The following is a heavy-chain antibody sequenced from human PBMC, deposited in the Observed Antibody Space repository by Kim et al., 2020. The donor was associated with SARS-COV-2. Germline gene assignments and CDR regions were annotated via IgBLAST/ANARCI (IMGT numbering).Heavy chain of an antibody. Sequence: SETLSLTCTVSGGSVNSPSHYWAWIRQPPGKGLEWIGTVFYNGITYYTPSLSDRVSMSVVLSKNQFSLTLNFVTAADTAVYFCARLDLSIDQYNYGLDVWGQGSKVTVSS. D-gene: IGHD2-15*01. CDR3: ARLDLSIDQYNYGLDV. J-gene: IGHJ6*02. CDR2: VFYNGIT. CDR1: GGSVNSPSHY. V-gene: IGHV4-39*01.